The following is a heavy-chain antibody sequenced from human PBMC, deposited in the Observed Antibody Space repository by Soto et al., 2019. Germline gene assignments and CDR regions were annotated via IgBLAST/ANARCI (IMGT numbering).Heavy chain of an antibody. CDR2: TYYRSKWYN. J-gene: IGHJ6*02. CDR3: ARDIKKDGDSRYYYYGLDV. CDR1: GDSVSSNSAA. V-gene: IGHV6-1*01. D-gene: IGHD4-17*01. Sequence: KQSQTLSLTCAISGDSVSSNSAAWNWIRQSPSRGLEWLGRTYYRSKWYNDYAVSVKRRITINPETSKNKFSLQLNPVTPEDTAWDYCARDIKKDGDSRYYYYGLDVWGQGTTVTVSS.